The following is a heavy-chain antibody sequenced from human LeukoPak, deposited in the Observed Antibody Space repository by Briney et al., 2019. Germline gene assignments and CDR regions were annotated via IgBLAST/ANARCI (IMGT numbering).Heavy chain of an antibody. CDR2: IRSQADSYAT. V-gene: IGHV3-73*01. J-gene: IGHJ3*02. Sequence: GGSLRLSCAASGFTFSGSGMHWVRQASGKGLELVGHIRSQADSYATVYGASVKGRFTITRDDSENTAYLQMNSLKTEDTAVYYCAREDESRAFDIWGQGTMVTVSS. D-gene: IGHD5-24*01. CDR1: GFTFSGSG. CDR3: AREDESRAFDI.